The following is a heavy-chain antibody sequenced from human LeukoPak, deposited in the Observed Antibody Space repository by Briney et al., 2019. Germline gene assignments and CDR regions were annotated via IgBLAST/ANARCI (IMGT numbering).Heavy chain of an antibody. Sequence: KPSETLSLTCTVSGGSISSSSHYWGWIRQPPGKGLEWIGSIYYSGSTYYNPSLKSRVTISVDTSKNQFSLKLSSVTAADTAVYYCARLHSTSHFDYWGQGTLVTVSS. CDR1: GGSISSSSHY. CDR2: IYYSGST. V-gene: IGHV4-39*01. CDR3: ARLHSTSHFDY. J-gene: IGHJ4*02. D-gene: IGHD2-2*01.